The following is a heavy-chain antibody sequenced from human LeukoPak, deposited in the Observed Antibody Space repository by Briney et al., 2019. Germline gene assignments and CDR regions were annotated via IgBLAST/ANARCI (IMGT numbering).Heavy chain of an antibody. Sequence: SETLSLTCTVSGGSITSDNYYWGWIRQPPGKGLEWIGSIYYSGNTYYNPSLKSRVTISVDTSKNQFSLKLSSVTAADTAVYYCARGRREYRGVVTAIYYYYMDVWGKGTTVTVSS. D-gene: IGHD2-21*02. CDR3: ARGRREYRGVVTAIYYYYMDV. CDR1: GGSITSDNYY. V-gene: IGHV4-39*07. J-gene: IGHJ6*03. CDR2: IYYSGNT.